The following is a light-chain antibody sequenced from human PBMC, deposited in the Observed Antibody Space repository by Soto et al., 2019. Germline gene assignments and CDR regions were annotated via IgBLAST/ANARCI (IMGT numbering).Light chain of an antibody. CDR3: GTWDSSLTSWV. Sequence: QSVLTQPPSVSAAPGQRVSISCSGSDSNIGNNYISWYRQVPGTAPKVVIYDNNKRPSWIPDRFSASKSGTSSTLAITGLQTGDEAFYYCGTWDSSLTSWVFGGGTKLTVL. J-gene: IGLJ3*02. V-gene: IGLV1-51*01. CDR1: DSNIGNNY. CDR2: DNN.